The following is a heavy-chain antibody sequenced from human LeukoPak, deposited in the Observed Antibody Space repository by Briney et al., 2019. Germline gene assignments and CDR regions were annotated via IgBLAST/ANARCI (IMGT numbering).Heavy chain of an antibody. D-gene: IGHD1-1*01. Sequence: GGSLRLSCAASGFTFSSYSMKWVRQAPGEGLEWVSSISSSSSYIYYADSVKGRFTISRDNAKNSLYLQMNSLRAEDTAVYYCARDQLEGDFDYWGQGTLVTVSS. J-gene: IGHJ4*02. V-gene: IGHV3-21*01. CDR1: GFTFSSYS. CDR3: ARDQLEGDFDY. CDR2: ISSSSSYI.